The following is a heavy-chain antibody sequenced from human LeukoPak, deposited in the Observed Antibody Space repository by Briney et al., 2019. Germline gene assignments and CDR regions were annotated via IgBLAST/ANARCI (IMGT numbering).Heavy chain of an antibody. V-gene: IGHV1-8*03. D-gene: IGHD3-22*01. CDR2: MNPNSGNT. J-gene: IGHJ4*02. CDR1: GYTFTSYD. Sequence: GASVKVSCKASGYTFTSYDINWVRQATGQGLEWMGWMNPNSGNTGYAQKFQGRVTITRNTSISTAYMELSSLRSEDTAVYYCARGLLLNKPYYFDYWGQGTLVTVSS. CDR3: ARGLLLNKPYYFDY.